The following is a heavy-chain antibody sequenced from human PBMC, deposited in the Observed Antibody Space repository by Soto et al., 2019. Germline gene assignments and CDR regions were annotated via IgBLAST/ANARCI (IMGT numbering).Heavy chain of an antibody. V-gene: IGHV3-30-3*01. CDR3: VRGTCYDCWNIDY. D-gene: IGHD2-21*02. CDR1: GFIFSNYA. J-gene: IGHJ4*02. CDR2: IPDDGDKI. Sequence: QVQLVESGEGVVQPGTSLRLSCAASGFIFSNYAMHWVRQAPGKGLEWMAVIPDDGDKIHYADSVKGRFTISRDNSKNTLYLQIDSLRVEDTAVYYCVRGTCYDCWNIDYWGQGTQVTVSS.